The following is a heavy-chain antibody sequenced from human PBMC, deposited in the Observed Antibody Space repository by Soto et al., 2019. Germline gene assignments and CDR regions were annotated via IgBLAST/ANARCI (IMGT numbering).Heavy chain of an antibody. D-gene: IGHD2-15*01. CDR2: IYGPEKT. CDR1: GFSVTTNN. V-gene: IGHV3-53*02. CDR3: VRGGYD. Sequence: EVQLIETGGDLIQPGGSLRLSCAVSGFSVTTNNINWVRQAPGKGLEWVSIIYGPEKTYCADSVRGRFTVSRDNSKNTVYLQMDSLRTEDSALYYCVRGGYDWGQGTLVTVSS. J-gene: IGHJ4*02.